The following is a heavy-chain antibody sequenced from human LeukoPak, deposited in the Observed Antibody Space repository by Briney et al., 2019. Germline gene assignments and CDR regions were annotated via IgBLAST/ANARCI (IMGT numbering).Heavy chain of an antibody. Sequence: ASVKVSCKASGHTFTGYYMHWVRQAPGQGLEWMGRINPNSGGTNYAQKFQGRVTTTRDTSISTAYMELSRLRSDDTAVYYCARDITGYSSGYHYWGQGTLVTVSS. V-gene: IGHV1-2*06. CDR3: ARDITGYSSGYHY. CDR2: INPNSGGT. D-gene: IGHD6-19*01. J-gene: IGHJ4*02. CDR1: GHTFTGYY.